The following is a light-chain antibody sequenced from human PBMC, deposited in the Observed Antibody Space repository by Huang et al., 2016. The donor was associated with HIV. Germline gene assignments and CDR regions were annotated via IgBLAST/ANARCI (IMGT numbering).Light chain of an antibody. CDR3: QQYGTSPLT. CDR2: GAS. V-gene: IGKV3-20*01. J-gene: IGKJ3*01. CDR1: QRVSSRY. Sequence: ELVLTQSPGTLSFSPGESATLSCRASQRVSSRYLAWYQQKPGQAPRLLIYGASSRATDIPDRFSGRGSGTDFTLTISRLEPEDFAVYYCQQYGTSPLTFGPGTKVDIK.